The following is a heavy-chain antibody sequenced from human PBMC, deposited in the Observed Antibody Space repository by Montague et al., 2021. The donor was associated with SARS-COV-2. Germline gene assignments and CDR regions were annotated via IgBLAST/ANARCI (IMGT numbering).Heavy chain of an antibody. Sequence: SETLSLTCTVSGGSISSSSDNWGWIRQPPGKGLEWIGSIYDSGSTYYSPSLKIRVTITVDTSKNQFSLKLSSVTAADTAVYYCARHPLGYCSSTSCYVGWGQGTLVAVSS. J-gene: IGHJ4*02. D-gene: IGHD2-2*01. CDR2: IYDSGST. CDR3: ARHPLGYCSSTSCYVG. V-gene: IGHV4-39*01. CDR1: GGSISSSSDN.